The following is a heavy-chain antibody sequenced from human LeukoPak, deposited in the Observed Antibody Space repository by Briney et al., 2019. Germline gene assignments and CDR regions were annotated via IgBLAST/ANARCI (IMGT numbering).Heavy chain of an antibody. Sequence: SETLSLTCAVYGGSFSGHYWTWIRQAPGKGLEWIGESTHTGSTNYNPSLKSRVTISVDTSKNQFSLKLTSVSAADTAVYHCARGRTGAAAPDFWGPGTLVTVSS. CDR1: GGSFSGHY. D-gene: IGHD2-2*01. J-gene: IGHJ4*02. CDR3: ARGRTGAAAPDF. CDR2: STHTGST. V-gene: IGHV4-34*01.